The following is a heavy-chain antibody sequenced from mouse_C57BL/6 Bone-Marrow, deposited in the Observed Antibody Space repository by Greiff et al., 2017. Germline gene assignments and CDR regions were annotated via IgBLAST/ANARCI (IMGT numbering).Heavy chain of an antibody. J-gene: IGHJ3*01. Sequence: QVQLQQSGAELVKPGASVKLSCKASGYTFTSYWMHWVKQRPGRGLEWIGRIDPNSGGTKYNEKFKSKATLTVDKPSSTAYMQRSSLTSEDSAVYYCERRLRLRGAPSGFAYWGQGTLVTVSA. CDR1: GYTFTSYW. CDR3: ERRLRLRGAPSGFAY. V-gene: IGHV1-72*01. D-gene: IGHD3-2*02. CDR2: IDPNSGGT.